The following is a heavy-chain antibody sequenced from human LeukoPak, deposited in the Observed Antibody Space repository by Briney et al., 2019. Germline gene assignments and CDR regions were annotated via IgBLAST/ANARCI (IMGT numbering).Heavy chain of an antibody. CDR1: GYTFTSYG. Sequence: ASVKVSCKTSGYTFTSYGISWVRQAPGQGHEWMGWISAYNGKTNYVQKLQGRVAITTDTSTRTAYMELRSLRSDDTAVYYCARDGPYGDYPFGYWGQGTLVTVSS. V-gene: IGHV1-18*01. CDR3: ARDGPYGDYPFGY. D-gene: IGHD4-17*01. CDR2: ISAYNGKT. J-gene: IGHJ4*02.